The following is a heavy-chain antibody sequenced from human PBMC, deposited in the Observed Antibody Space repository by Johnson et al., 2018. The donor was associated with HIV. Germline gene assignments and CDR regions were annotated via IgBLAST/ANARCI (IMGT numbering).Heavy chain of an antibody. Sequence: QVQLVESGGGLVQPGGSLRLSCAASGFTVSNNYMSWIRQAPGKGLEWLSYISGSGFDTYYADSVKGRFTISRDNAKNSLFLQMNGLRAEDTAVYYCARAPYNWNLGLFDAFDVWGQGTKVTVSA. CDR1: GFTVSNNY. V-gene: IGHV3-11*04. J-gene: IGHJ3*01. D-gene: IGHD1-7*01. CDR2: ISGSGFDT. CDR3: ARAPYNWNLGLFDAFDV.